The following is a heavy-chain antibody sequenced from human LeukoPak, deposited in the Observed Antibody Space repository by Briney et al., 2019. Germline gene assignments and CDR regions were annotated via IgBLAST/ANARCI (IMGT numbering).Heavy chain of an antibody. Sequence: SETLSLTCAVSGYSISSGYYWGWIRQPPGKGLEWIGDIRSSGSTYYNPSLKSRVTISVDTFKNQFSLKLSSVTAADTAVYYCARDGSYRDYYYYYYMDVWGKGTTVTVSS. D-gene: IGHD3-16*02. CDR3: ARDGSYRDYYYYYYMDV. V-gene: IGHV4-38-2*02. CDR2: IRSSGST. CDR1: GYSISSGYY. J-gene: IGHJ6*03.